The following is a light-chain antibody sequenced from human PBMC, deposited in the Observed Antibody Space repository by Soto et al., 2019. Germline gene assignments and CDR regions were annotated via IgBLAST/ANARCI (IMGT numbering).Light chain of an antibody. J-gene: IGKJ1*01. V-gene: IGKV3-20*01. CDR3: QQYGSSPRT. Sequence: EIVLTQSPGTLSLSPGERATLSCRASQSVSSSYLAWYQQKPGQAPRLLIYGASSRATGIPDRFSGSESGTDFTLTISRLEPEDFAVYYCQQYGSSPRTFGQGTKVEIQ. CDR2: GAS. CDR1: QSVSSSY.